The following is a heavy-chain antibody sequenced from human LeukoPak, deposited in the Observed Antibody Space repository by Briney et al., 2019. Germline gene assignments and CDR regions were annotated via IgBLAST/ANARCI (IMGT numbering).Heavy chain of an antibody. J-gene: IGHJ1*01. CDR3: AKDNRQWLVYPEYFQH. D-gene: IGHD6-19*01. CDR2: ISGSGGST. V-gene: IGHV3-23*01. CDR1: GFTVSSNY. Sequence: TGGSLRLSCAASGFTVSSNYMSWVRQAPGKGLEWVSAISGSGGSTYYADSVKGRFTISRDNSKNTLYLQMNSLRAEDTAVYYCAKDNRQWLVYPEYFQHWGQGTLVTVPS.